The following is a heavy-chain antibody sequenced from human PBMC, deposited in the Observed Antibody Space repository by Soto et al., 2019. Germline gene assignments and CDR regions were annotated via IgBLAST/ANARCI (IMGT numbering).Heavy chain of an antibody. D-gene: IGHD6-19*01. Sequence: GGSLRLSCAASGFTFSSFAISWVLQAPGKGLEWVSAISGSGGATYYADSVKGRFTISRDNSKKTVYLQMNSLRGEDTAVYFCAKDQVAVAGSTFDYWGHGTRVTVSS. V-gene: IGHV3-23*01. CDR2: ISGSGGAT. CDR1: GFTFSSFA. CDR3: AKDQVAVAGSTFDY. J-gene: IGHJ4*01.